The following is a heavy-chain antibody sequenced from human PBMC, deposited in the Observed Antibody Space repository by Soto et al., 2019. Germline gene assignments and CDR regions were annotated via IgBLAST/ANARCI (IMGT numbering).Heavy chain of an antibody. D-gene: IGHD3-10*01. J-gene: IGHJ4*02. V-gene: IGHV3-23*01. Sequence: GGSLRLSCAASGFTFSSYAMSWVRQAPGKGLEWVSAISGSGGSTYYADSVKGRFTISRDNSKNTLYLQMNSLRAEDTAVYYCAEDINRYYYGSGTPYWGQGTLVTVSS. CDR3: AEDINRYYYGSGTPY. CDR2: ISGSGGST. CDR1: GFTFSSYA.